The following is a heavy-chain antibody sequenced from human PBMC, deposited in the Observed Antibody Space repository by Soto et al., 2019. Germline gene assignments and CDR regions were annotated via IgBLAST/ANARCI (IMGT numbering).Heavy chain of an antibody. D-gene: IGHD3-10*01. CDR2: ISGSGGST. CDR1: GFTFSSYA. V-gene: IGHV3-23*01. J-gene: IGHJ5*02. Sequence: GGSLRLSCAASGFTFSSYAMSWVRQAPGKGLEWVSAISGSGGSTYYADSVKGRFTISRDNSKNTLYLQMNSLRAEDTAVYYCARLLWFGEFSAWGQGTLVTVSS. CDR3: ARLLWFGEFSA.